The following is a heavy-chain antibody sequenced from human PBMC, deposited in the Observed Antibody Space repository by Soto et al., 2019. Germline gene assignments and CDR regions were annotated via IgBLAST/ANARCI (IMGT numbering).Heavy chain of an antibody. Sequence: ASVKVSCKVSGYTLTELSMHWVRQAPGKGLEWMGGFDPEDGETIYAQKFQGRVTMTEDTSTDTAYMELSSLRSEDTAVYYCATDLPMITFGGVLRGPLDWGQGTLVTVSS. CDR1: GYTLTELS. J-gene: IGHJ4*02. CDR2: FDPEDGET. V-gene: IGHV1-24*01. D-gene: IGHD3-16*01. CDR3: ATDLPMITFGGVLRGPLD.